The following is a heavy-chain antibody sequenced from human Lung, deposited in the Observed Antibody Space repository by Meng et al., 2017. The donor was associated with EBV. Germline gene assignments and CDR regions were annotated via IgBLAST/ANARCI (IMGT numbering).Heavy chain of an antibody. CDR2: INHSGST. CDR3: ARGPYDRYCSGGSCLRWYFDL. J-gene: IGHJ2*01. V-gene: IGHV4-34*01. D-gene: IGHD2-15*01. CDR1: GWSCSAYY. Sequence: QVQLHQGGKGLLTPPETLYLTGAADGWSCSAYYGSWLRQPPGKGLEWIGEINHSGSTNYNPSLKSRVTISVDTSKNQFSLKLSSVPAADTAVYYCARGPYDRYCSGGSCLRWYFDLWGRGTLVTVSS.